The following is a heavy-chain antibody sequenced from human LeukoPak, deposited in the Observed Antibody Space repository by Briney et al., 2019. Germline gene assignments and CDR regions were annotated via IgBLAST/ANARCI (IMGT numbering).Heavy chain of an antibody. D-gene: IGHD2-2*01. CDR1: GFTFSSYA. V-gene: IGHV3-23*01. J-gene: IGHJ4*02. CDR2: ISGSASST. CDR3: ANGVVPAAPFDY. Sequence: GGSLRLSCAASGFTFSSYAMSWVRQAPGKGLEWVSAISGSASSTYYADSVKGRFTISRDNSKNTLHLQMNSLRAEDTAVYYCANGVVPAAPFDYWGQGTLVTVSS.